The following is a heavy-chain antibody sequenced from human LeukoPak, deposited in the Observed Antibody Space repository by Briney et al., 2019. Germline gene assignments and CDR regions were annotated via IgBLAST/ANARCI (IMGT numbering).Heavy chain of an antibody. D-gene: IGHD2-2*01. CDR3: ARARRYCSSTSCYAHSSSIDY. CDR2: VSYDGSNK. Sequence: GRSLRLSCAASGFTFSNGIHWVRQAPGKGLEWVAVVSYDGSNKYYADSVKGRFTISSDNSKNTLYLQMNSLRAEDTAVYYCARARRYCSSTSCYAHSSSIDYWGHGTLVTVSS. CDR1: GFTFSNG. V-gene: IGHV3-30*04. J-gene: IGHJ4*01.